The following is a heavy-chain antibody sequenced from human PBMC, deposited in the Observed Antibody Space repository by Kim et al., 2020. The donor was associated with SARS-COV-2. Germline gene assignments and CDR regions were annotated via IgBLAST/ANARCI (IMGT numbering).Heavy chain of an antibody. CDR2: IYYSGST. CDR1: GGSISSSSYY. CDR3: ARQDGGQWLLPLGMDV. V-gene: IGHV4-39*01. J-gene: IGHJ6*02. Sequence: SETLSLTCTVSGGSISSSSYYWGWIRQPPGKGLEWIGSIYYSGSTYYNPSLKSRVTISVDTSKNQFSLKLSSVTAADTAVYYCARQDGGQWLLPLGMDVWGQGTTVTVSS. D-gene: IGHD6-19*01.